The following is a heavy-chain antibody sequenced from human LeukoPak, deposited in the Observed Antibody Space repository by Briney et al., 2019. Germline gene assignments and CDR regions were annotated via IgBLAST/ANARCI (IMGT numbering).Heavy chain of an antibody. V-gene: IGHV3-23*01. CDR2: ISGSGGNT. J-gene: IGHJ4*02. CDR1: GFTFGSYA. Sequence: PGGSLRLSCAASGFTFGSYAMSWVRQAPGKGLEWVATISGSGGNTYYADSVKGRFTISRDNSKNTLYLQMNSLRAEDTAVYYCAKDHQWRIRRNYFDYWGQGTLVTVSS. CDR3: AKDHQWRIRRNYFDY. D-gene: IGHD6-19*01.